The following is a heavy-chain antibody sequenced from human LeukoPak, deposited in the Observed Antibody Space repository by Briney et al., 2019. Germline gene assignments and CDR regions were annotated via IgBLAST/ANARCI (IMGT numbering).Heavy chain of an antibody. D-gene: IGHD3-10*01. CDR2: ISGSGGST. J-gene: IGHJ4*02. CDR1: GFTFSSYA. Sequence: GGSLRLSCAASGFTFSSYAMSWVRQAPGKGLEWVSAISGSGGSTYYADSVKGRFTISRDNSKDTLYLQMNSLRAEDTAVYYCAKDMHGSGSYCDYWGQGTLVTVSS. CDR3: AKDMHGSGSYCDY. V-gene: IGHV3-23*01.